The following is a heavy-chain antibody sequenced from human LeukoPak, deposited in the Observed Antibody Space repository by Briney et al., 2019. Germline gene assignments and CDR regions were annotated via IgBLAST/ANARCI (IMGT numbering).Heavy chain of an antibody. V-gene: IGHV4-30-4*08. D-gene: IGHD6-6*01. Sequence: SETLSLTCTVSGGSISSGDYYWSWIRQPPGKGLEWIGYIYYSGSTYYNPSLKSRVTISVDTSKNQFSLKLSSVTAADTAVYYCARGYWGSYSSSAAYYMDVWGKGTTVTVSS. CDR3: ARGYWGSYSSSAAYYMDV. CDR2: IYYSGST. CDR1: GGSISSGDYY. J-gene: IGHJ6*03.